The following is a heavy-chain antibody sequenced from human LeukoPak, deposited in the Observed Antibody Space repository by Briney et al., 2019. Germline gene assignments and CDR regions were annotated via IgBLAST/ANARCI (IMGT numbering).Heavy chain of an antibody. D-gene: IGHD2-15*01. J-gene: IGHJ3*02. CDR3: AKDQGEYCSGGSCYSGHDAFDI. CDR2: ISYDGKNK. V-gene: IGHV3-30*04. Sequence: GRSLRLSCAASGFTFSSYAMHWVRQAPGKGLEWVAVISYDGKNKYYADSVKGRFTISRDNSKNTLYLQMNSLRAEDTAVYYCAKDQGEYCSGGSCYSGHDAFDIWGQGTMVTVSS. CDR1: GFTFSSYA.